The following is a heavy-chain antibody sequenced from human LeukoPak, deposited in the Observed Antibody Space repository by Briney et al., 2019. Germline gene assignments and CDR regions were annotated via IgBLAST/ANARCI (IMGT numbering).Heavy chain of an antibody. V-gene: IGHV3-30*02. CDR1: GFIFSTYG. Sequence: GGSLRLSCAASGFIFSTYGMHWVRQAPGKGLEWVAFIRSDGSIKYYADSVKGRFTISRDNSKNTLYLQMNSLRAEDTAVYYCAKKAKEVVAATYFDYWGQGTLVTVSS. D-gene: IGHD2-15*01. J-gene: IGHJ4*02. CDR2: IRSDGSIK. CDR3: AKKAKEVVAATYFDY.